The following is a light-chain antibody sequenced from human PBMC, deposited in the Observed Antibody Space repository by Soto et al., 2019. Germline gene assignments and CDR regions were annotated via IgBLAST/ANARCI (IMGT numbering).Light chain of an antibody. Sequence: SYELTQPPSVSVSPGQTASITCSGDKLGDKYACWYQQKPGQSPVLVIYQDSKRPSGIPERFSGSNSGNTATLTISGTQAMDEADYYCQAWDSSTSYVLGTGTQLTVL. CDR1: KLGDKY. J-gene: IGLJ1*01. CDR2: QDS. CDR3: QAWDSSTSYV. V-gene: IGLV3-1*01.